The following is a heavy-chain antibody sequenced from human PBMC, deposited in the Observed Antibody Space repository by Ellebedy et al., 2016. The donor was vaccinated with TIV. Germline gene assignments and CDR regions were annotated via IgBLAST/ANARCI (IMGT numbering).Heavy chain of an antibody. D-gene: IGHD3/OR15-3a*01. CDR3: ARVFRTDDFIDF. Sequence: SETLSLTXAVYGGSFSGYYWSWIRQTPGKGLEWIGEINHSGSTNYNPSLKSRVTMSVDTSKNQFSLRLSSVTAADTVVYYCARVFRTDDFIDFWGQGTLVTVSS. J-gene: IGHJ4*02. V-gene: IGHV4-34*01. CDR1: GGSFSGYY. CDR2: INHSGST.